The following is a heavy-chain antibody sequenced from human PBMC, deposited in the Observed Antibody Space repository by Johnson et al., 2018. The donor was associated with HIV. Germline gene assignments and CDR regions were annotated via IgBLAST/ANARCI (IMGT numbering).Heavy chain of an antibody. J-gene: IGHJ3*02. Sequence: QVQLVESGGGVVQPGRSLRLSCAASGFIFSSYGTHWVRQAPGKGLEWVAGIWYDGSNEYYADSVKGRFTISRDNSKNTLYLQMNSLRAEDTAVYYCARGSGGYEVGDDAFDIWGQGTMVTVSS. CDR2: IWYDGSNE. V-gene: IGHV3-33*01. CDR1: GFIFSSYG. D-gene: IGHD3-10*01. CDR3: ARGSGGYEVGDDAFDI.